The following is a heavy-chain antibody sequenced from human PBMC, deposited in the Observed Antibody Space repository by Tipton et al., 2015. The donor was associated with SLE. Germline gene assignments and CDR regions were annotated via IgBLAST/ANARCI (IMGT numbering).Heavy chain of an antibody. V-gene: IGHV4-30-2*01. CDR2: IYHSGST. D-gene: IGHD2-15*01. CDR1: GGSISSGGYS. J-gene: IGHJ4*02. Sequence: LRLSCAVSGGSISSGGYSWSWIRQPPGKGLEWVGFIYHSGSTYYNPSLKSRVSISVDRSKNHLTLMLTSVTAADTAVYYCARSSGESLYYFNYWCQGALVTVSS. CDR3: ARSSGESLYYFNY.